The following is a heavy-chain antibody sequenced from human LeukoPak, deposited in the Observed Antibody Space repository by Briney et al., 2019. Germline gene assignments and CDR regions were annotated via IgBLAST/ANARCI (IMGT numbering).Heavy chain of an antibody. CDR2: IRFDGSTK. Sequence: GGSLRLSCAASGITFSSYGMHWVRQAPGKGLEWVAFIRFDGSTKYYADSVKGRYTISRDNSENTLYLQMNSLRTEDTAIYYCAKSSYCSSTSCYLPLDYWGQGTLVSVSS. J-gene: IGHJ4*02. D-gene: IGHD2-2*01. CDR3: AKSSYCSSTSCYLPLDY. CDR1: GITFSSYG. V-gene: IGHV3-30*02.